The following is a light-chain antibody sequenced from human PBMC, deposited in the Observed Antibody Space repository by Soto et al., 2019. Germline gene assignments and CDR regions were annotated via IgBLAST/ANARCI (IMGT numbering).Light chain of an antibody. CDR1: QDISKY. CDR2: DAS. V-gene: IGKV1-33*01. CDR3: QQYDNLTLT. J-gene: IGKJ4*01. Sequence: DIQLTQSPPSLSASIGDRVTITCQASQDISKYLNWYQQKPGKAPKLLIYDASNLETGVPSRFSGSGSGTDFTFTISSLQTEDIATYYCQQYDNLTLTFGGGTKVDIK.